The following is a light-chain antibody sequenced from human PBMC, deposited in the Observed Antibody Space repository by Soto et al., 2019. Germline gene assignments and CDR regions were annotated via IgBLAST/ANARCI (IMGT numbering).Light chain of an antibody. V-gene: IGKV3D-15*01. CDR3: HHYSSWPPYT. CDR1: QSVSSY. J-gene: IGKJ2*01. Sequence: EIVLTQSPATLSLSPGERATLSCRASQSVSSYLAWYQQKPGQAPRLLIYGASTRATGIPARFSGSGSGTEFTLTISSLQSEDFAVYYCHHYSSWPPYTFGQGTKVDIK. CDR2: GAS.